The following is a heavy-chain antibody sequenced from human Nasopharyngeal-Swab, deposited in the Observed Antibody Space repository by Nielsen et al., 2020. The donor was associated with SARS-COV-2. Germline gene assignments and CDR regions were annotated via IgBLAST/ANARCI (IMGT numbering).Heavy chain of an antibody. CDR1: GGSFSGYY. Sequence: GSLRLSCGVYGGSFSGYYWNWIRQAPGKGLEWIGEINYSGSTNYNPSLKSRVTISVDTSKNQFSLRLSSVTAADTAVYYCARVRPGAFYYYGMDVWGQGTTVTVSS. CDR3: ARVRPGAFYYYGMDV. CDR2: INYSGST. J-gene: IGHJ6*02. D-gene: IGHD1-26*01. V-gene: IGHV4-34*01.